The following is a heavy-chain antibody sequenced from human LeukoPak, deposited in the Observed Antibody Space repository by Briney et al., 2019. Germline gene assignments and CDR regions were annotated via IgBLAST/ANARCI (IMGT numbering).Heavy chain of an antibody. CDR2: IYSGGST. V-gene: IGHV3-53*04. CDR3: ARVDVRYYYYGMDV. CDR1: GFTVRSNY. J-gene: IGHJ6*02. Sequence: PGGSLRLSCAPSGFTVRSNYMSWVRQAPGKGLEWVSVIYSGGSTYYADSVKGRFTISRHNSKNTLYLQMNSLRAEDTAVYYCARVDVRYYYYGMDVWGQGTTVTVSS.